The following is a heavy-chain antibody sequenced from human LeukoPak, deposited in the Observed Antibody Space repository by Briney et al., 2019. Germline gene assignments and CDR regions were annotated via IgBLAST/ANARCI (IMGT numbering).Heavy chain of an antibody. J-gene: IGHJ4*02. CDR1: GYTFTSYD. V-gene: IGHV1-8*01. CDR3: ARSIVGVRKRNDY. D-gene: IGHD1-26*01. CDR2: MNPNSGHT. Sequence: ASVKVSCKASGYTFTSYDIIWVRQASGQGLEWMGWMNPNSGHTGYAQKFQGRVTMTRTTSISTAYMELTSLASEDSAVYYCARSIVGVRKRNDYWGQGTLVTVSS.